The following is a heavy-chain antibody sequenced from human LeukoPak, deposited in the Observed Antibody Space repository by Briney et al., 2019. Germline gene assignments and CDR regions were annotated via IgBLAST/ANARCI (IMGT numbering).Heavy chain of an antibody. CDR3: ARDGRGLQVHDY. CDR2: ISAYNGNT. Sequence: ASVKVSCKASGYTFTSYGISWVRQAPGQGLEWMGRISAYNGNTNYAQKLQGRVAMTTDTSTSTAYMELRSLRSDDTAVYYCARDGRGLQVHDYWGQGTLVTVSS. J-gene: IGHJ4*02. D-gene: IGHD5-24*01. V-gene: IGHV1-18*01. CDR1: GYTFTSYG.